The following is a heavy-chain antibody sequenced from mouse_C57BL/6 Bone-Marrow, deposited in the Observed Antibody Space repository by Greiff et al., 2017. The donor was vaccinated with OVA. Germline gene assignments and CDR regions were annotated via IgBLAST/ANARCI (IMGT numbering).Heavy chain of an antibody. J-gene: IGHJ4*01. CDR1: GFTFSDYG. CDR3: ARGDYDGYYYAMDY. V-gene: IGHV5-17*01. Sequence: EVQGVESGGGLVKPGGSLKLSCAASGFTFSDYGMHWVRQAPEKGLEWVAYISSGSSTIYYADTVKGRFTISRDNAKNTLFLQMTSLRSEDTAMYYCARGDYDGYYYAMDYWGQGTSVTVSS. D-gene: IGHD2-4*01. CDR2: ISSGSSTI.